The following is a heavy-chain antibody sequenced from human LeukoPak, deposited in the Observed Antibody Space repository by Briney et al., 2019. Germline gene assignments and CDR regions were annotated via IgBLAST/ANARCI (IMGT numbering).Heavy chain of an antibody. D-gene: IGHD3-22*01. Sequence: SQTLSLTCAISGDSVSTNSAAWNWIRQSPSRGLEWLGMIYYRSKWYNDYAPSVKSRITISPDTSKNQFSLQLKSVTPEDTALYYCARASYYDTSGPSGAFDIWGQGTMVTVSS. CDR3: ARASYYDTSGPSGAFDI. J-gene: IGHJ3*02. CDR1: GDSVSTNSAA. V-gene: IGHV6-1*01. CDR2: IYYRSKWYN.